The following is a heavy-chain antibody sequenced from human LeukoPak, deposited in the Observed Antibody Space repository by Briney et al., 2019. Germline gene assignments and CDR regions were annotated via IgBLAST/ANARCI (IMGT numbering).Heavy chain of an antibody. V-gene: IGHV4-59*08. CDR1: GGSISSYY. Sequence: SETLSLTCTVSGGSISSYYWSWIRQPPGKGLEWIGYIYYSGGTNYNPSLKSRVTISVDTSKNQFSLKLSSVTAADTAVYYCARHSDEALAGTVLVWGQGTLVTVSS. CDR2: IYYSGGT. D-gene: IGHD6-13*01. CDR3: ARHSDEALAGTVLV. J-gene: IGHJ4*02.